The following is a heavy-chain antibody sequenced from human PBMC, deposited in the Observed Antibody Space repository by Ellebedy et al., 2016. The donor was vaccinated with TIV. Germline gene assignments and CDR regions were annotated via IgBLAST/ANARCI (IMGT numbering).Heavy chain of an antibody. CDR3: ARDLFCSDGVCYVGHWFDP. CDR1: GYSISSGYY. V-gene: IGHV4-38-2*02. J-gene: IGHJ5*02. D-gene: IGHD2-8*01. Sequence: SETLSLTCTVSGYSISSGYYWGWIRQPPGKGLEWIGNINHRGSTNYNPSLKSRVTISVDASKKQFSLKLTSVTAADTAVYYCARDLFCSDGVCYVGHWFDPWGQGTLVTVSS. CDR2: INHRGST.